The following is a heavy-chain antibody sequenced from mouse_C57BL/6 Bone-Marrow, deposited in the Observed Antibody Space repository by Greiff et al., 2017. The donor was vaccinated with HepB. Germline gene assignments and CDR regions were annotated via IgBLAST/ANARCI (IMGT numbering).Heavy chain of an antibody. CDR2: IYPRSGNT. CDR3: ARRITTVVATPHFDY. Sequence: QVHVKQSGAELARPGASVKLSCKASGYTFTSYGISWVKQRTGQGLEWIGEIYPRSGNTYYNEKFKGKATLTADKSSSTAYMELRSLTSEDSAVYFCARRITTVVATPHFDYWGQGTTLTVSS. D-gene: IGHD1-1*01. J-gene: IGHJ2*01. CDR1: GYTFTSYG. V-gene: IGHV1-81*01.